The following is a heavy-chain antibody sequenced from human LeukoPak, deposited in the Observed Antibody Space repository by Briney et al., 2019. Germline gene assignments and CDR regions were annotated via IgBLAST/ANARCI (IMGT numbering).Heavy chain of an antibody. V-gene: IGHV3-23*01. Sequence: GGSLRLSCAASGFTFSSYAMSWVRQAPGKGLEWVSAISGSGGSTYYADSVKGRFTISRDNSKNTLYLQMNSLRAEDTAVYYCAKDRDHSVRATKIYHDAFDIWGQGTMVTVSS. D-gene: IGHD1-26*01. CDR3: AKDRDHSVRATKIYHDAFDI. J-gene: IGHJ3*02. CDR1: GFTFSSYA. CDR2: ISGSGGST.